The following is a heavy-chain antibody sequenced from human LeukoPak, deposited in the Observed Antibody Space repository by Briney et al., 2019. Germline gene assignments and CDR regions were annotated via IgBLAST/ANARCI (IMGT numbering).Heavy chain of an antibody. CDR2: IKSKTDGGTT. D-gene: IGHD3-10*01. Sequence: GRSLRLSCAASGFTFRSYAMHWVRQAPGKGLEWVGRIKSKTDGGTTDYAAPVKGRFTISRDDSKNTLYLQMNSLKTEDTAVYYCARGDSGSSTGYHYYYMDVWGKGTTVTISS. CDR1: GFTFRSYA. CDR3: ARGDSGSSTGYHYYYMDV. V-gene: IGHV3-15*01. J-gene: IGHJ6*03.